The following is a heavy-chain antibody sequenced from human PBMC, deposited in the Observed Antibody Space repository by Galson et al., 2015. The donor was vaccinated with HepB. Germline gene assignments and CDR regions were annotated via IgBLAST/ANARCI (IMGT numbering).Heavy chain of an antibody. D-gene: IGHD2-15*01. Sequence: QSGAEVKKPGESLRISCKGSGYSFTSYWISWVRQMPGKGLEWMGRIDPSDSYTNYSPSFRGHVTISADKSISTAYLQWSSLKASDTAMYYCARTRIRPGYCSGGSCYGGGWFDPWGQGTLVTVSS. V-gene: IGHV5-10-1*01. CDR3: ARTRIRPGYCSGGSCYGGGWFDP. CDR1: GYSFTSYW. J-gene: IGHJ5*02. CDR2: IDPSDSYT.